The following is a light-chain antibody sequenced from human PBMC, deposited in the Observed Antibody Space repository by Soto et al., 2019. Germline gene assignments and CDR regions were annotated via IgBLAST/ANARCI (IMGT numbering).Light chain of an antibody. V-gene: IGKV1-39*01. CDR1: QNINNF. J-gene: IGKJ2*01. CDR3: QQSSSTPRT. CDR2: TTS. Sequence: DIPMTQSPSSLSASVGDRVTITCRASQNINNFLNWYQQKPGKAPKLLIYTTSSLQGGVPSRFSGSGSGTDFTLTISGLQREDFATYYCQQSSSTPRTFGQGTKLEIK.